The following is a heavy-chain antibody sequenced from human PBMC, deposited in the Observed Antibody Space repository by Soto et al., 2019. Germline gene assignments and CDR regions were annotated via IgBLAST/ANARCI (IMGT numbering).Heavy chain of an antibody. V-gene: IGHV3-23*01. J-gene: IGHJ4*02. CDR2: ISGSGGST. D-gene: IGHD2-15*01. CDR3: AKETPRDIVVVVAAFDY. Sequence: EVQLLESGGGLVQPGGSLRLSCAASGFTFSSYAMSWVRQAPGKGLEWVSAISGSGGSTYYADSVKGRFTISRDNSKNTLYLQMNSLRAEDTAVYYCAKETPRDIVVVVAAFDYWGQGTLVTVSS. CDR1: GFTFSSYA.